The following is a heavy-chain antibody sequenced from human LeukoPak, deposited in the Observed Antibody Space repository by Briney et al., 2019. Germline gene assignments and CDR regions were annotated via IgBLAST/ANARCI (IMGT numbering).Heavy chain of an antibody. Sequence: PGGSLRLSCAASGFTFSIYAMSWVRQAPGKGLEWVSAISGSRGSTYYADSVKGRFTISRDNSKDTLYVEMNSLRAEDTAVYYCVRDRRYDYVWGSYVFGYWGQGTLVTVSS. CDR2: ISGSRGST. J-gene: IGHJ4*02. V-gene: IGHV3-23*01. CDR3: VRDRRYDYVWGSYVFGY. D-gene: IGHD3-16*01. CDR1: GFTFSIYA.